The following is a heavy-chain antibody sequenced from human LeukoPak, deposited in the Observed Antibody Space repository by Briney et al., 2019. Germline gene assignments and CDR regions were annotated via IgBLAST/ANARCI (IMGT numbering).Heavy chain of an antibody. D-gene: IGHD6-6*01. V-gene: IGHV3-74*01. CDR3: ATSMAGYNWFGP. J-gene: IGHJ5*02. Sequence: GGSLRLSCVASGFTFNNYWMHWVRQASGKGLVWVSRINSDASTTTYADAVQGRFTISRDNAKNTLYLQMNSLRAEDTAVYYCATSMAGYNWFGPWGQGTLVTVSS. CDR1: GFTFNNYW. CDR2: INSDASTT.